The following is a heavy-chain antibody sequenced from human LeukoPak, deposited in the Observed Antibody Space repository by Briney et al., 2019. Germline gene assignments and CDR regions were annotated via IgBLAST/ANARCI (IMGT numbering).Heavy chain of an antibody. V-gene: IGHV3-23*01. CDR3: ARDSGSYWGGYYFDY. D-gene: IGHD1-26*01. CDR2: ITTTVGDT. J-gene: IGHJ4*02. CDR1: GFTFTDYA. Sequence: GGSLRLSCVASGFTFTDYAMTWVRQPPGRRLEWVSTITTTVGDTHYADSVKGRFTISRDNSKNTLYLQMNSLRAEDTAVYYCARDSGSYWGGYYFDYWGQGTLVTVSS.